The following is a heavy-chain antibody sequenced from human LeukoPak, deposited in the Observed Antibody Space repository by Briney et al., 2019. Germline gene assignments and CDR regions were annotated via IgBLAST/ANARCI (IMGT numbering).Heavy chain of an antibody. CDR1: GGTFSSYT. CDR3: ARGKWSVDFDY. CDR2: IIPILGIA. D-gene: IGHD2-15*01. J-gene: IGHJ4*02. V-gene: IGHV1-69*02. Sequence: SVKVSCKASGGTFSSYTISWVRQAPGQGLEWMGRIIPILGIANYAQKFQGRVTITADKSTSTAYMELSSLRSEDTAVYYCARGKWSVDFDYWGQGTLVTVSS.